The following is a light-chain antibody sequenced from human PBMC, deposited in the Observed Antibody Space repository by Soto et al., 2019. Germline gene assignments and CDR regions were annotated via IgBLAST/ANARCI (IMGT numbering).Light chain of an antibody. J-gene: IGLJ2*01. V-gene: IGLV1-44*01. CDR3: AAWDDSLNGVV. CDR1: SSNIGSNT. Sequence: QPVLTQPPSASGTPGQRVTISCSGSSSNIGSNTVNWYQQLPGTAPKLLIYSNNQRPSGVPDRFSGSESGTSASRAISGLQSEDEADYYCAAWDDSLNGVVFGGWTKLTVL. CDR2: SNN.